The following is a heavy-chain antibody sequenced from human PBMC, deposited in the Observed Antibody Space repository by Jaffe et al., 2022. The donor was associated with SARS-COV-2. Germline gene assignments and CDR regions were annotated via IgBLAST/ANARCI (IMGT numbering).Heavy chain of an antibody. CDR1: GFSLSTSGVG. CDR2: IYWDDDK. CDR3: AHRPADGPPVGGYYFDY. J-gene: IGHJ4*02. D-gene: IGHD2-2*01. Sequence: QITLKESGPTLVKPTQTLTLTCTFSGFSLSTSGVGVGWIRQPPGKALEWLALIYWDDDKRYSPSLKSRLTITKDTSKNQVVLTMTNMDPVDTATYYCAHRPADGPPVGGYYFDYWGQGTLVTVSS. V-gene: IGHV2-5*02.